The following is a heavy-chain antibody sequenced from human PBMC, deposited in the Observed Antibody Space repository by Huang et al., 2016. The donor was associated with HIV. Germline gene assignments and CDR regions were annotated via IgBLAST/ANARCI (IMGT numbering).Heavy chain of an antibody. D-gene: IGHD3-10*01. CDR1: GFTFSSYA. CDR3: AKSTAFRGGRFDY. Sequence: EVQLLESGGGLVEPGGSLRLSCAASGFTFSSYAMNWVRQAPGKGLEWVSGITAGGDATDYGDSVKGRFTGSRDNSKYTLFLQMNSLRAADTAVYYCAKSTAFRGGRFDYWGQGTQVTVSS. J-gene: IGHJ4*02. V-gene: IGHV3-23*01. CDR2: ITAGGDAT.